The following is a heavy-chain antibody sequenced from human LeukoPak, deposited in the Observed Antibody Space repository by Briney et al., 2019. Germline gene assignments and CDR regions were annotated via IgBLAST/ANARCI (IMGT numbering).Heavy chain of an antibody. CDR1: GFTFSSYS. V-gene: IGHV3-21*01. Sequence: GGSLRLSCAASGFTFSSYSMNWVRQAPGKGLEWVSSISSSSSYIYYADSVKGRFTISRDNAKNSLYLQMNSLRAEDTAVYYCARDDYGDYYFDYWGQGTLVTVSS. D-gene: IGHD4-17*01. CDR3: ARDDYGDYYFDY. J-gene: IGHJ4*02. CDR2: ISSSSSYI.